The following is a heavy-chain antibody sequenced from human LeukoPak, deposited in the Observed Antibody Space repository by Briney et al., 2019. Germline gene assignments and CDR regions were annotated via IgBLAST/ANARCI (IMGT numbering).Heavy chain of an antibody. CDR3: ARGAAWDYYYYMDV. D-gene: IGHD2-15*01. V-gene: IGHV3-74*01. CDR2: INSDGSST. CDR1: GFTFSSYW. J-gene: IGHJ6*03. Sequence: PGGSLRLSCAASGFTFSSYWMHWVRQAPGKELVWVSRINSDGSSTSYADSVKGRFTISRDNAKNSLYLQMNSLRAEDTAVYYCARGAAWDYYYYMDVWGKGTTVTVSS.